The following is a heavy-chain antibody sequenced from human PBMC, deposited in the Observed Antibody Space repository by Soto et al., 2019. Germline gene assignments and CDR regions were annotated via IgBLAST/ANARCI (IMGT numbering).Heavy chain of an antibody. Sequence: QVHLVQSGAEVKKPGASVKVSCKGSGYGFTTYGITWVRQAPGQGLEWRAWISAHNGNTNYAQKLQGRVTVTRDTSTSTAYTELRSLRSDDTAVYYCARGRYGDYWGQGALVTVSS. J-gene: IGHJ4*02. CDR3: ARGRYGDY. CDR1: GYGFTTYG. CDR2: ISAHNGNT. V-gene: IGHV1-18*01. D-gene: IGHD1-1*01.